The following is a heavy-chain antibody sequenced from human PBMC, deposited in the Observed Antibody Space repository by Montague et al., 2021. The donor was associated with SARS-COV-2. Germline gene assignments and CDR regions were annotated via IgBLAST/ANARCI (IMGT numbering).Heavy chain of an antibody. CDR1: GGSISGYY. Sequence: SETLSLTCTVSGGSISGYYWSWFRQSAGKGLEWIGRIYNSGSTSYNPSLKSRVTMSVDTSKNQFSLKLSSATAADTAVYYCARRGGGEVFARFMYWYFDVWSRGSLVTVSS. CDR2: IYNSGST. J-gene: IGHJ2*01. CDR3: ARRGGGEVFARFMYWYFDV. V-gene: IGHV4-4*07. D-gene: IGHD2-21*01.